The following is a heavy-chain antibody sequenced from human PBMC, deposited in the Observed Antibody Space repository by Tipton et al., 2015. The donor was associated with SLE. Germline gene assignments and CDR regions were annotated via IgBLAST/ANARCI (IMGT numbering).Heavy chain of an antibody. CDR3: AKVVLPGTGSHPLDH. J-gene: IGHJ4*02. CDR1: GFTFDDYA. V-gene: IGHV3-43D*03. D-gene: IGHD6-6*01. Sequence: SLRLSCAASGFTFDDYAMHWVRQAPGKGLEWVSVIIWDGGRTHYADSVKGRFIVSRDNTKNSLYLQMNSLRTEDTALYYCAKVVLPGTGSHPLDHWGQGTLVTVSS. CDR2: IIWDGGRT.